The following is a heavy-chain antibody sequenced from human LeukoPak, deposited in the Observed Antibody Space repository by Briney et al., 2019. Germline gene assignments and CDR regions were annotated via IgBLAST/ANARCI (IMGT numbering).Heavy chain of an antibody. CDR3: ARYCSGGSCSQHYYYYGMDV. CDR1: GYSFTSYW. CDR2: IYPGDSDT. V-gene: IGHV5-51*01. J-gene: IGHJ6*02. D-gene: IGHD2-15*01. Sequence: KLGESLKISCKGSGYSFTSYWIGWVRQMPGKGLEWMGIIYPGDSDTRYSPPFQGQVTISADKSISTAYLQWSSLKASDTAMYYCARYCSGGSCSQHYYYYGMDVWGQGTTVTVSS.